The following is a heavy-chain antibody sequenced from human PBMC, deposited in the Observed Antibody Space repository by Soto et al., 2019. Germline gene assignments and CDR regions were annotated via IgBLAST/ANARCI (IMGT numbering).Heavy chain of an antibody. Sequence: GGSMRLCCAASGFTFSTYYMGWVRQAPGKGLEWVANIKQDGSVKNYVDSVKGRFTVSRDNAKNSLYLQMNSLRAEDTAVYYCARDRAFGDSEVTEFDRWGQGALVTVSS. CDR2: IKQDGSVK. CDR1: GFTFSTYY. D-gene: IGHD4-17*01. J-gene: IGHJ5*02. CDR3: ARDRAFGDSEVTEFDR. V-gene: IGHV3-7*01.